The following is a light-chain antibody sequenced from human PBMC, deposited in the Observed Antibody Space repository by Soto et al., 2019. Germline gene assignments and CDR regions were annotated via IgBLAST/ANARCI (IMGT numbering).Light chain of an antibody. V-gene: IGLV1-44*01. Sequence: QSVLTQPPSASGTPGQTIAISCSGGSSNIGSHTVNWYQQLPGTAPSLLIYSNTQRPSGVPDRFSGSKSGTSAPLAISGLQSEYEGDYYCAAWDDSLNGVVFGGGTKLTVL. CDR1: SSNIGSHT. J-gene: IGLJ2*01. CDR3: AAWDDSLNGVV. CDR2: SNT.